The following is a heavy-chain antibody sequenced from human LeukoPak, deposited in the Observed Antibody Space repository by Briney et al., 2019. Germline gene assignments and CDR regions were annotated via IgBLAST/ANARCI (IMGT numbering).Heavy chain of an antibody. CDR2: INPNSGGT. Sequence: ASVKVSCKASGCTFTSYYMHWVRQAPGQGLEWMGWINPNSGGTNYAQKFQGRVTMTRDTSISTAYMELSRLRSDDTAVYYCARGRITMVRGAIQGWFDPWGQGTLVTVSS. CDR3: ARGRITMVRGAIQGWFDP. D-gene: IGHD3-10*01. CDR1: GCTFTSYY. J-gene: IGHJ5*02. V-gene: IGHV1-2*02.